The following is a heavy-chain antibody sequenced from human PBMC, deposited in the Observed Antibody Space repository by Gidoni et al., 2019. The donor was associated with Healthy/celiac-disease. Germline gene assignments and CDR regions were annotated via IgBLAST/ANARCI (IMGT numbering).Heavy chain of an antibody. V-gene: IGHV4-39*01. CDR1: GGSISSSSYY. Sequence: QLQLQESGPGLVKPSETLSLTCTVSGGSISSSSYYWGWIRQPPGKGLEWIGSIYYSGSTYYNPSLKSRVTISVDTSKNQFSLKLSSVTAADTAVYDCARHRLGKQIVVVITSYWYFDLWGRGTLVTVSS. CDR2: IYYSGST. CDR3: ARHRLGKQIVVVITSYWYFDL. J-gene: IGHJ2*01. D-gene: IGHD3-22*01.